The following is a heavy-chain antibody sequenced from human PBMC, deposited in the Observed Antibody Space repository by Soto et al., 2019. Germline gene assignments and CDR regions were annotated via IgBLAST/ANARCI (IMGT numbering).Heavy chain of an antibody. D-gene: IGHD3-10*01. V-gene: IGHV3-30*18. CDR3: VKKHGSGSYYKNYGMDV. J-gene: IGHJ6*02. CDR1: GFTFSSYD. CDR2: ISYDGSNA. Sequence: QVQLVESGGGLVQPGRSLRLSCAASGFTFSSYDIHWVRQAPGKGLEWVAIISYDGSNAFYEGSVKGRFTISRDNSKSTLYLQMNSLRAEDTAVYFCVKKHGSGSYYKNYGMDVWGQGTTVTVSS.